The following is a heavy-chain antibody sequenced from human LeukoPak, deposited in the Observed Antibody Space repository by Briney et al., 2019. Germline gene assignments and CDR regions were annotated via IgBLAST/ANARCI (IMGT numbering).Heavy chain of an antibody. J-gene: IGHJ1*01. Sequence: SVKVSCKASGYTFTSYGISWVRQAPGQGLEWMGRIIPILGIANYAQKFQGRVKITADKLTSTAYMDLSSLRSEDTAVYYCARRPYYDSSGTEYFQHWGQGTLVTVSS. V-gene: IGHV1-69*04. CDR1: GYTFTSYG. D-gene: IGHD3-22*01. CDR3: ARRPYYDSSGTEYFQH. CDR2: IIPILGIA.